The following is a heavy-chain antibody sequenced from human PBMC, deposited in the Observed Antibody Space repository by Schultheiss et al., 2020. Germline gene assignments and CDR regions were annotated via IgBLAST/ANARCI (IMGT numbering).Heavy chain of an antibody. CDR1: GGTFSSYA. D-gene: IGHD6-6*01. J-gene: IGHJ6*03. V-gene: IGHV1-69*13. CDR3: ARAGFGSSSEREYYYYYYMDV. CDR2: IIPIFGTA. Sequence: SVKVSCKASGGTFSSYAISWVRQAPGQGLEWMGGIIPIFGTANYAQKFQGRVTITADESTSTAYMELSSLRSEDTAVYYCARAGFGSSSEREYYYYYYMDVWGKGTTVTVS.